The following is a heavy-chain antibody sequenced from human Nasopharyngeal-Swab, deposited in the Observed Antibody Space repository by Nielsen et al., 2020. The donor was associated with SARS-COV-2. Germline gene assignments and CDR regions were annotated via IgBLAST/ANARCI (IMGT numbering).Heavy chain of an antibody. Sequence: GESLKISCAASGFTFSSYEMNWVRQAPGKGLEWVAVISYDGSNKYYADSVKGRFTISRDNSKNTLYLQMNSLRAEDTAVYYCARGTGLENWFDPWGQGTLVTVSS. V-gene: IGHV3-30-3*01. CDR3: ARGTGLENWFDP. CDR1: GFTFSSYE. J-gene: IGHJ5*02. D-gene: IGHD7-27*01. CDR2: ISYDGSNK.